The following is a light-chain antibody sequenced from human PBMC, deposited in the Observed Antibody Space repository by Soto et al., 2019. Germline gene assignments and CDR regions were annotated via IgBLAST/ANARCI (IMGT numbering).Light chain of an antibody. J-gene: IGLJ3*02. CDR1: SSDVGGYNY. Sequence: QSALTQPASVSGSPGQSITISCTGTSSDVGGYNYVSWYQQHPGNAPKLMIYEVSHRPSGVSNRFSGSKSGNTASLTISGLQAEEGADYYCSSYTNSRSRVFGGGTKLTVL. CDR3: SSYTNSRSRV. CDR2: EVS. V-gene: IGLV2-14*01.